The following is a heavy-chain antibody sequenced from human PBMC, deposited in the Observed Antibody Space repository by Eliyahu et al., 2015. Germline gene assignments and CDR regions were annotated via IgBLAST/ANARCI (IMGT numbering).Heavy chain of an antibody. CDR2: VNPITGNT. J-gene: IGHJ4*02. V-gene: IGHV1-2*06. CDR1: RSATTMFX. Sequence: QVQLVQSGAEVKKPGAPVKVSCKTSRSATTMFXEHWVRQPPGQGLEYMGRVNPITGNTYYEQKFQGRVTMSRDTSITTGYMELRWLRSDDTAIYYCARGPRVVSVYYLDSWGQGSLVTVSS. D-gene: IGHD2-8*01. CDR3: ARGPRVVSVYYLDS.